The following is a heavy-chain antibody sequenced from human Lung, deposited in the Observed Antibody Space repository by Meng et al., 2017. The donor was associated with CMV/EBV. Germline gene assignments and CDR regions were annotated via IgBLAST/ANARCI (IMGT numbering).Heavy chain of an antibody. CDR1: GFTFSSYA. J-gene: IGHJ5*02. Sequence: SCAASGFTFSSYAMHWVRQAPGKGLEWVAVISYDGSNKYYADSVKGRFTISRDNSKNTLYLQMNSLRAEDTAVYYCARVAEGSGYDGWGQGALVTVSS. V-gene: IGHV3-30-3*01. CDR2: ISYDGSNK. CDR3: ARVAEGSGYDG. D-gene: IGHD6-25*01.